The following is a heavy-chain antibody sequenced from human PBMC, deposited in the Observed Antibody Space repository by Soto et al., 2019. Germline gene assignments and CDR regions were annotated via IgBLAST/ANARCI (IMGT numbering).Heavy chain of an antibody. Sequence: TGGSLRLSCAASGFTFSSYGMHWVRQAPGKGLEWVAVISYDGSNKYYADSVKGRFTISRDNSKNTLYLQMNSLRAEDTAVYYCASEMTTVTLYYYYGMDVWGQGTTVTVSS. V-gene: IGHV3-30*03. CDR3: ASEMTTVTLYYYYGMDV. CDR2: ISYDGSNK. J-gene: IGHJ6*02. CDR1: GFTFSSYG. D-gene: IGHD4-17*01.